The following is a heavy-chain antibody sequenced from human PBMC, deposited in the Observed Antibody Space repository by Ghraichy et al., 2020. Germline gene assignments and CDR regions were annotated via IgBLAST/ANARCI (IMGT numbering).Heavy chain of an antibody. D-gene: IGHD6-6*01. Sequence: SETLSLTCTVSGGSISSYYWSWIRQPPGKGLEWIGYIYTSGSTNYNPSLKSRVTISVDTSKNQFSLKLSSVTAADTAVYYCARRGVKELEFDYWGQGTLVTVSS. J-gene: IGHJ4*02. CDR3: ARRGVKELEFDY. V-gene: IGHV4-4*09. CDR1: GGSISSYY. CDR2: IYTSGST.